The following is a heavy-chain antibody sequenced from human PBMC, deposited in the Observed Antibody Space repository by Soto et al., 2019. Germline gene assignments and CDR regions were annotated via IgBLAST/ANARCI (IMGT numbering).Heavy chain of an antibody. V-gene: IGHV4-34*01. J-gene: IGHJ4*02. CDR2: INHTGST. D-gene: IGHD6-13*01. CDR1: GGSFSGYY. CDR3: ARGGIAGALSLARDWYFDS. Sequence: QVQLQQWGAGLLEPSETLALPCAVCGGSFSGYYWSWIRHPPGKVLACSGEINHTGSTNYNPSLKSRVTISVDTSKNQFTLKVSSVTDAGTAVYYWARGGIAGALSLARDWYFDSLGQGTLDIVS.